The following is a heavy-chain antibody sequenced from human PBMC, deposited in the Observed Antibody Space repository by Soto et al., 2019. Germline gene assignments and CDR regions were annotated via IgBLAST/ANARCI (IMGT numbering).Heavy chain of an antibody. CDR3: ARVDPRGVAVVRDY. J-gene: IGHJ4*02. V-gene: IGHV1-18*01. CDR2: ISGFNGQT. D-gene: IGHD3-10*01. CDR1: GNTIASHG. Sequence: ASVKVSCKASGNTIASHGFSWVRQAPGQGLEWMGWISGFNGQTNYALKFQGRVTLTTDTSTSTAYMELRSLRSDDTAVYFCARVDPRGVAVVRDYWGQGTLVTVS.